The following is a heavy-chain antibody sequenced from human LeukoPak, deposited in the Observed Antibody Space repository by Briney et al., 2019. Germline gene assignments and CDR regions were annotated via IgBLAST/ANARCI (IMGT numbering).Heavy chain of an antibody. CDR3: AELGITMIGGV. CDR2: ITGSTRTT. CDR1: GFDFGSYG. V-gene: IGHV3-23*01. Sequence: GGTLRLSCAASGFDFGSYGMSWVREAPGRGLEWVSAITGSTRTTYYAEMVKGRFTISRDNAKNSLYLQMNSLRAEDTAVYYCAELGITMIGGVWGKGTTVTISS. D-gene: IGHD3-10*02. J-gene: IGHJ6*04.